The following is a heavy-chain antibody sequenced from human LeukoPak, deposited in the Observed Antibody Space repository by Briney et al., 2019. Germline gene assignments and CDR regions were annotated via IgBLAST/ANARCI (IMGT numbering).Heavy chain of an antibody. V-gene: IGHV4-4*02. D-gene: IGHD3-10*01. CDR3: ARSHYYGWLRNFDY. CDR2: IYHSGST. Sequence: SGTLSLTCAVSGGSISSSNWWSWVRQPPGKGLEWIGEIYHSGSTSYNPSLKSRVTISVDKSKNQFSLKLSSVTAADTAVYYCARSHYYGWLRNFDYWGQGTLVTVSS. CDR1: GGSISSSNW. J-gene: IGHJ4*02.